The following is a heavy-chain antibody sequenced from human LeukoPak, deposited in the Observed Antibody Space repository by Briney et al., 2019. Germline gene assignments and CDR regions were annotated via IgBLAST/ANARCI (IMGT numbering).Heavy chain of an antibody. V-gene: IGHV3-30*18. CDR2: ISYDGSNK. D-gene: IGHD3-10*01. CDR3: AKDLEAMTRGFDY. J-gene: IGHJ4*02. CDR1: GFSFSSYG. Sequence: GKPLRLSCAASGFSFSSYGMHWARQAPGKGLEWVAVISYDGSNKYYALSVKGRFTISRDNSKNTLYLQMSSLRAEDTAVYYCAKDLEAMTRGFDYWGQGSRVTVSS.